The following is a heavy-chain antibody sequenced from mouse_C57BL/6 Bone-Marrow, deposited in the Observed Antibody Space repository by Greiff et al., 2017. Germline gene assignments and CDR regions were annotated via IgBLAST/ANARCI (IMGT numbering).Heavy chain of an antibody. D-gene: IGHD3-2*02. J-gene: IGHJ4*01. CDR2: ISSGGSYT. CDR3: ASPASETAMDY. CDR1: GFTFSSYG. Sequence: EVQGVESGGDLVKPGGSLKLSCAASGFTFSSYGMSWVRQTPDKRLEWVATISSGGSYTYYPDSVKGRFTISRDNAKNTLYLQMSSLKSEYTAMYYCASPASETAMDYWGQGTSVTVSS. V-gene: IGHV5-6*01.